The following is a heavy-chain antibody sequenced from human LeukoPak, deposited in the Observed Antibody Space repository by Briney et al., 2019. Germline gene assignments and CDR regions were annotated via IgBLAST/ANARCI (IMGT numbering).Heavy chain of an antibody. V-gene: IGHV3-7*03. J-gene: IGHJ4*02. Sequence: PGGSLRLSCTASGFTFSDYWMTWVRQAPGKGLEWVANIKQDGSEKYYVDSVKGRFTISRDNAENSLYLQMNSLRAEDTAVYYCARPLLSLDYWGQGTLVTVSS. CDR2: IKQDGSEK. CDR1: GFTFSDYW. D-gene: IGHD1-26*01. CDR3: ARPLLSLDY.